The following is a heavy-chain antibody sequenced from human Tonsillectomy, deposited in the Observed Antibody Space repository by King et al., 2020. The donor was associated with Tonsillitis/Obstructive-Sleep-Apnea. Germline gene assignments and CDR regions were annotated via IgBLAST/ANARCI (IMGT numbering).Heavy chain of an antibody. CDR1: GFTFSSYD. D-gene: IGHD3-16*01. CDR2: IGTAGDT. CDR3: ARGADEHMDV. V-gene: IGHV3-13*04. Sequence: EVQLVQSGGGLVQPGGSLRLSCAASGFTFSSYDMHWVRQATGKGLEWVSAIGTAGDTYYRGSVKGRFTISRENAKNSLYLQMNSRRAGDTAVYYCARGADEHMDVWGKGTTVTVSS. J-gene: IGHJ6*03.